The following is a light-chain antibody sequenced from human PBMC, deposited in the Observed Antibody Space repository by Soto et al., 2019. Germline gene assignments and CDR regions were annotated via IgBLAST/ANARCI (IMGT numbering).Light chain of an antibody. V-gene: IGLV2-14*03. Sequence: QSVLTQPASXSGSPGQSITISCTGTSSDVGGYNYVSWYQHHPGKAPKLIIYDVTNRPSGVSNPFSGSKSGNTASLTISGLQPEDEADYYCSSYTTSNTRQIVFGTGTKVTVL. CDR1: SSDVGGYNY. J-gene: IGLJ1*01. CDR3: SSYTTSNTRQIV. CDR2: DVT.